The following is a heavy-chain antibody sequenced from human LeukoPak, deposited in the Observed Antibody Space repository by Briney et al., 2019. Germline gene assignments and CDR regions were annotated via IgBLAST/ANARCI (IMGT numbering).Heavy chain of an antibody. J-gene: IGHJ5*02. V-gene: IGHV3-23*01. CDR2: ISGSGGST. Sequence: GGSLRLSCAASGFTFSSYAMSWARQAPGKGLEWVSAISGSGGSTYYADSVKGRFTISRDNSKNTLYLQMNSLRAEDTAVYYCAKDELHYYDSSGYSWGQGTLVTVSS. CDR1: GFTFSSYA. CDR3: AKDELHYYDSSGYS. D-gene: IGHD3-22*01.